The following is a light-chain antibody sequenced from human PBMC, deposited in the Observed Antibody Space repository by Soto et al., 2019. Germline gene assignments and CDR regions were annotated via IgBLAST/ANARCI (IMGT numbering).Light chain of an antibody. V-gene: IGKV3-20*01. CDR2: GAS. J-gene: IGKJ2*01. CDR1: QSVSSNY. Sequence: EIVLTQSPGTLSLSPGERATLPCRACQSVSSNYLAWYQQKPGQAPRLLIYGASNRATGIPDRFSGSGSGTDFTLTISRLEPEDFAVYYCQQYGSSPHTFGQGTELEIK. CDR3: QQYGSSPHT.